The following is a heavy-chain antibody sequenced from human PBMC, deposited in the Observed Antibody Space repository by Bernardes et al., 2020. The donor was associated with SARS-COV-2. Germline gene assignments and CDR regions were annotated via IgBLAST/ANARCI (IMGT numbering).Heavy chain of an antibody. J-gene: IGHJ4*02. CDR3: AKGLSTALASTGSLYY. V-gene: IGHV3-23*01. CDR2: IGASTFST. CDR1: GFTFNTYP. D-gene: IGHD1-1*01. Sequence: GGSLRLSCAASGFTFNTYPMSWVRQAPGKGLEWVSVIGASTFSTYYADSVKGRFTVSRVNSRNTLHLHLNSLRAEDTAVYYCAKGLSTALASTGSLYYWGQGTLVTVSS.